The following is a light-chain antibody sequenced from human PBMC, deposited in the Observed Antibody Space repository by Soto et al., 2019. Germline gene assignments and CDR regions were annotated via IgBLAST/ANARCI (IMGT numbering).Light chain of an antibody. Sequence: DIQMTQYTSSLSASVGDRVTITCRASQSISSYLNWYQQKPGKAPKLLIYAASSLQSGVPSRFSGSGSGTDFTLTISSLQPEDFATYYCQQSYSTPRTFGQGTKVDIK. CDR2: AAS. V-gene: IGKV1-39*01. CDR3: QQSYSTPRT. J-gene: IGKJ1*01. CDR1: QSISSY.